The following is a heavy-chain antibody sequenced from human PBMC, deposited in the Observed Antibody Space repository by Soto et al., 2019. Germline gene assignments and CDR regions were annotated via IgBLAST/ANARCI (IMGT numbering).Heavy chain of an antibody. J-gene: IGHJ4*02. CDR2: GKHDGSET. CDR1: GLTCSNDL. V-gene: IGHV3-7*01. CDR3: TSDVGDG. Sequence: EVQLVESGGGLVQPGGSLRLSCAASGLTCSNDLMTWVRQAPGKWLEWVANGKHDGSETYYVDSVQGRFTISRDNAKNSLYLQMNSLRAEDTALYYCTSDVGDGWGQGTLVTVSS.